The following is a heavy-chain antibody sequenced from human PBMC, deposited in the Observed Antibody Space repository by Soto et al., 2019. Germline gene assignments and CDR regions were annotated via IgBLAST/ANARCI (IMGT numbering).Heavy chain of an antibody. CDR1: GFTFSSYW. D-gene: IGHD3-9*01. J-gene: IGHJ5*02. Sequence: GGSLRLSCAASGFTFSSYWMSWVRQAPGKGLEWVANIKQDGSEKYYVDSVKGRFTISRDNAKNSLYLQMNSLRAEDTAVYYCAGEGHTYYDILTGYYFPSGRWFDPWGQGTLVTVSS. CDR2: IKQDGSEK. V-gene: IGHV3-7*03. CDR3: AGEGHTYYDILTGYYFPSGRWFDP.